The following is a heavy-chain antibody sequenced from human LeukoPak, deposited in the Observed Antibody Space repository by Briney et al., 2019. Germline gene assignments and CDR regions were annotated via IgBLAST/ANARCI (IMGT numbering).Heavy chain of an antibody. J-gene: IGHJ4*02. Sequence: PSETLSLTCTVSGGSISSGGDYWSWIRQHPGKGLEWIGYIYYSGSTYYNPSFRSRVTISVDTSKNQFSLRLSSATAADTAVYYCAREKGDSRAYYYIDHWGQGTLVTVSS. V-gene: IGHV4-31*03. D-gene: IGHD3-22*01. CDR3: AREKGDSRAYYYIDH. CDR1: GGSISSGGDY. CDR2: IYYSGST.